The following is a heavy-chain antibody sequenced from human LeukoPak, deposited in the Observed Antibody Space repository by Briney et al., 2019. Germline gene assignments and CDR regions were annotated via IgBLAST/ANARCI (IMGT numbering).Heavy chain of an antibody. V-gene: IGHV1-69*13. CDR2: IIPIFGTA. D-gene: IGHD3-10*01. CDR3: ATGLWFGKYLDV. Sequence: ASVKVSCKASGGTFSSYAISWVRQAPGQGLEWMGGIIPIFGTANYAQKFQGRVTITADESTSTAYMELSSLRSEDTAVYYCATGLWFGKYLDVWGKGTTVTISS. CDR1: GGTFSSYA. J-gene: IGHJ6*04.